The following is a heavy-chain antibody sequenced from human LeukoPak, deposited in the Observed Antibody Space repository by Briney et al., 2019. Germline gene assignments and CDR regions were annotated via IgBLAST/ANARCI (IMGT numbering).Heavy chain of an antibody. CDR2: IYTSGST. J-gene: IGHJ4*02. Sequence: RASETLSLTCTGSGGSISSYYWSWIRQPAGKGLEWIGRIYTSGSTNYNPSLKSRVTMSVDTSKNQFSLKLSPVTAADTAVYYCAREPAPTYFDYWGQGTLVTVSS. CDR1: GGSISSYY. D-gene: IGHD2-2*01. CDR3: AREPAPTYFDY. V-gene: IGHV4-4*07.